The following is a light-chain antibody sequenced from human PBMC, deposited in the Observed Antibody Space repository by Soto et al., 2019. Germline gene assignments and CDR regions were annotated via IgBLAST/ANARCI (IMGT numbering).Light chain of an antibody. Sequence: EIVFTHSPAILSLSPGERATLSCRASQSVLTYLGWYQQNPGQAPRLLIYHVSNRAGGLPDRFSGSGSGTDFTLTISSLEPEDFAIYYCQQRSNLVSFGQGTRLDIK. J-gene: IGKJ5*01. CDR3: QQRSNLVS. CDR2: HVS. V-gene: IGKV3-11*01. CDR1: QSVLTY.